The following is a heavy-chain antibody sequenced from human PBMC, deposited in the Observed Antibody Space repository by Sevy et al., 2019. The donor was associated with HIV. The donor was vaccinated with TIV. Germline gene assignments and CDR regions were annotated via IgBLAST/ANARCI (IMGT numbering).Heavy chain of an antibody. V-gene: IGHV5-51*01. CDR2: IFPGDSDT. CDR1: GYIFADYW. J-gene: IGHJ2*01. Sequence: GESLKISCEASGYIFADYWIGWVRQMPGKGLELTGIIFPGDSDTRYNPSFQGQVTISADKSTSTAYLQWSSLKTSDTPMYYCARPKARGGWYFDLWGRGTLVTVSS. D-gene: IGHD3-10*01. CDR3: ARPKARGGWYFDL.